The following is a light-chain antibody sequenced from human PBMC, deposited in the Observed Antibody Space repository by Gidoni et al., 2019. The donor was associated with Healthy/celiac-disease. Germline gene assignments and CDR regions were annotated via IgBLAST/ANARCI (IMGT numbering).Light chain of an antibody. CDR3: QAWDSSTVV. CDR1: KLGDKY. J-gene: IGLJ2*01. Sequence: SYELTQPPSVSVSPGQTASITCSGDKLGDKYACWYQQKPGQSPVLVIYQDSNRPSGIPDRFSGSNSGNTATLTISGTQARDEADYYCQAWDSSTVVFGGGTKLTVL. CDR2: QDS. V-gene: IGLV3-1*01.